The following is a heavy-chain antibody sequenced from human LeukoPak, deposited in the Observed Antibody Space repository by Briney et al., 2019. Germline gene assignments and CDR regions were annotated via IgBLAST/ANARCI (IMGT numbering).Heavy chain of an antibody. J-gene: IGHJ3*02. CDR2: IWYDGSNK. CDR1: GFTFRSYG. CDR3: ATTIYCSSTSCPKYAFDI. V-gene: IGHV3-33*01. D-gene: IGHD2-2*01. Sequence: PGGSLRLSCAASGFTFRSYGMHWVRQAPGKGLEWVALIWYDGSNKYYVDSVKGRFTISRDNSKNTLYLQMNSLRAEDTAVYYCATTIYCSSTSCPKYAFDIWGQGTMVTVSS.